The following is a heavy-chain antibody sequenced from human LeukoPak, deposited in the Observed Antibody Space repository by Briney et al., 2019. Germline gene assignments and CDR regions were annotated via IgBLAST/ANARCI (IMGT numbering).Heavy chain of an antibody. CDR2: VSASGVGT. CDR1: GFTFSSHT. J-gene: IGHJ4*02. Sequence: GGSLRLSCTASGFTFSSHTMTWVRQAPGKGLEWVSVVSASGVGTYYADSVKGRFTISRDNSKNTLSLQMNSLTAGDTALYYCAKGLGTTGTTTAFDYGGQGTLVTVSS. D-gene: IGHD1-1*01. CDR3: AKGLGTTGTTTAFDY. V-gene: IGHV3-23*01.